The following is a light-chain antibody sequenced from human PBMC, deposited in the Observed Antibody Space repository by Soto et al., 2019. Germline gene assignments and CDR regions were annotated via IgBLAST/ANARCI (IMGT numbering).Light chain of an antibody. CDR3: QQSYSTPRT. Sequence: DIQMTQSPSSLSASVGDRVTITCRASQSISSDLNWYQQKPGKAPKVLIYAASTLQSGVPSRFSGSGSGTDVTLTISSLQSEDFATYYCQQSYSTPRTFGRGTKVEIK. V-gene: IGKV1-39*01. J-gene: IGKJ1*01. CDR2: AAS. CDR1: QSISSD.